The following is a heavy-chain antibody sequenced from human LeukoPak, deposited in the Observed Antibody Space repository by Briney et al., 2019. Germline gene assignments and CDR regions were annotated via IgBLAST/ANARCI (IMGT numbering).Heavy chain of an antibody. CDR2: IYYSGST. V-gene: IGHV4-59*08. Sequence: SETLSLTCTVSGGSISSYYWSWIRQPPGKGLEWIGYIYYSGSTNYNPSLKSRVTISVDTSKNQFSLKLSSVTAADTAVYYCASTAQQWLVREAFDIWGQGTMVTVSS. D-gene: IGHD6-19*01. CDR1: GGSISSYY. CDR3: ASTAQQWLVREAFDI. J-gene: IGHJ3*02.